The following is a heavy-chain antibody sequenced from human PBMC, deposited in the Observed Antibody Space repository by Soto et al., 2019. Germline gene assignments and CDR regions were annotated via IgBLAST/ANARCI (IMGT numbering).Heavy chain of an antibody. J-gene: IGHJ4*02. CDR2: ISGSGGST. V-gene: IGHV3-23*01. D-gene: IGHD4-17*01. CDR3: AKSNRIVTVTTGGFDY. CDR1: GFTFSSYA. Sequence: EVQLLESGGGLVQPGGSLRLSCAASGFTFSSYAMSWVRQAPGKGLEWVSAISGSGGSTYYAASVKGRFTISRDNSKNTLYLQMNSLRAEDTAVYYCAKSNRIVTVTTGGFDYWGQGTLVTVSS.